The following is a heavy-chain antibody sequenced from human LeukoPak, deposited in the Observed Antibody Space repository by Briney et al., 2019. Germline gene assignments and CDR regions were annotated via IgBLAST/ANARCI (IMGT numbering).Heavy chain of an antibody. CDR1: GFTFSSYS. J-gene: IGHJ4*02. Sequence: GGSLRLSCAASGFTFSSYSMSWVRQAPGKGLEWVSGISGSGGTTYYADSVKGRFTISRDNSKSTLYLQMSSLRAEDTAVYYCAKIGFPTTVLTPGTVWWGQGTLVTVSS. V-gene: IGHV3-23*01. D-gene: IGHD4-23*01. CDR3: AKIGFPTTVLTPGTVW. CDR2: ISGSGGTT.